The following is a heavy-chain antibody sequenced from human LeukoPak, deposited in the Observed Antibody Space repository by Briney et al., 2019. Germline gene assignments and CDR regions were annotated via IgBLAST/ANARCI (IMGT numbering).Heavy chain of an antibody. V-gene: IGHV3-48*03. D-gene: IGHD3-10*02. CDR3: AELGITMIGGV. CDR1: GFTFSSYE. Sequence: GGSLRLSCAASGFTFSSYEMNWVRQAPGEGLEWGSYISSSGSTIYYADSVKGRFTISRDNAKNSLYLRLNSLRAEDTAVYYCAELGITMIGGVWGKGTTVTISS. CDR2: ISSSGSTI. J-gene: IGHJ6*04.